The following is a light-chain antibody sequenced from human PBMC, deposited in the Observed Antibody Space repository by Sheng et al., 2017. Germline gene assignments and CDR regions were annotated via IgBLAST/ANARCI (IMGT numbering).Light chain of an antibody. CDR2: WAS. J-gene: IGKJ4*01. CDR3: QQYGTSPPIT. CDR1: QSVLYSSNNKNY. V-gene: IGKV4-1*01. Sequence: DIVMTQSPDSLAVSLGERATINCKSSQSVLYSSNNKNYLAWYQQKPGQPPKLLIYWASTRESGVPDRFSGSGSGTDFTLTISRLEPEDFAVYYCQQYGTSPPITFGGGTKVELK.